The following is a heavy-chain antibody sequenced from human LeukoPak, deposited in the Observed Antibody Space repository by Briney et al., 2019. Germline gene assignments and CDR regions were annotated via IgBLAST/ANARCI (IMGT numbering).Heavy chain of an antibody. CDR1: GFTFSSYA. D-gene: IGHD4-23*01. CDR2: ISYDGSNK. Sequence: PGRSLRLSCAASGFTFSSYAMHWVRQAPGKGLEWVAVISYDGSNKYYADSVKDRFTISRDNSKNTLYLQMNSLRAEDTAVYYCAREDYGGLDYWGQGTLVTVSS. CDR3: AREDYGGLDY. J-gene: IGHJ4*02. V-gene: IGHV3-30*04.